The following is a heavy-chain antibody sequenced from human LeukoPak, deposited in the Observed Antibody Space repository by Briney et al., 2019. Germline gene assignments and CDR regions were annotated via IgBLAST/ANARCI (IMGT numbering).Heavy chain of an antibody. D-gene: IGHD6-13*01. CDR2: IYYSGST. CDR1: GGSIGSYY. V-gene: IGHV4-59*01. CDR3: ARDVPGGQLGFDP. Sequence: SETLSLTCTVSGGSIGSYYWSWIRQPPGKGLEWIGYIYYSGSTNYNPSLKSRVTISVDTSKNQFSLKLSSVTAADTAVYYCARDVPGGQLGFDPWGQGTLVTVSS. J-gene: IGHJ5*02.